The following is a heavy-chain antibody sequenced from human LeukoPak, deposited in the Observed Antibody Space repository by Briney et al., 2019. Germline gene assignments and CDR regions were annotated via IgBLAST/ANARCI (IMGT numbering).Heavy chain of an antibody. CDR3: ARDLTGGGNTLAPV. J-gene: IGHJ4*02. Sequence: GGALRVSCAASGCSFSKYCMNWVRQAPRRGREWVSLISSNRRSICYADSAKVRCTISRDNAKNSVHLQMNIRKAEDTGVYYCARDLTGGGNTLAPVRGQGTLLTVSS. V-gene: IGHV3-21*04. D-gene: IGHD3-16*01. CDR2: ISSNRRSI. CDR1: GCSFSKYC.